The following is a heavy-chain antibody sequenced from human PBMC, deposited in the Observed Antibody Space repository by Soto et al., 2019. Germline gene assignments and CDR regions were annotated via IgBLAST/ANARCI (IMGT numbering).Heavy chain of an antibody. CDR3: SISNSYGRGDF. D-gene: IGHD4-17*01. V-gene: IGHV1-69*01. CDR2: IIPIFGTT. CDR1: VGTLNSYT. J-gene: IGHJ4*01. Sequence: QVQLVQSGAEVKKPGSSVRVSCKASVGTLNSYTISWVRQAPGQGLEWMGGIIPIFGTTDYAQNFQGRVTITTEQSTGTAFLNLFSLRSEETAIYYCSISNSYGRGDFWGQGTLVTVSS.